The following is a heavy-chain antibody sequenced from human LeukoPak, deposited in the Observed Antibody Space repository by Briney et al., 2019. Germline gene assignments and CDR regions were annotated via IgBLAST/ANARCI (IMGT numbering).Heavy chain of an antibody. J-gene: IGHJ4*02. CDR2: IYYSGST. CDR1: GGSIRSDDYY. D-gene: IGHD1-26*01. V-gene: IGHV4-30-4*08. CDR3: VRARRLVIDY. Sequence: SQTLSLTCTVSGGSIRSDDYYWSWIRQPPGKGLEWFGYIYYSGSTYYNPSLKSRITMSVDTSKNQFSLKLSSVTAADTAVYCCVRARRLVIDYWGQGTLVTVSS.